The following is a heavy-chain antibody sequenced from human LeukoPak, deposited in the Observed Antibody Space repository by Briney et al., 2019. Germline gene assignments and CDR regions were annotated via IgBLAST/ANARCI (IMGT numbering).Heavy chain of an antibody. Sequence: PGGSLRLSCAASGFTFSSYSMNWVRQAPGKGLEWVSLNQSTTYYADSVKGRFTIARDNSRETLYLQINSLRVEDTAVYYCAKDFRHDSSGFFRGWGQGTLVTVSS. CDR1: GFTFSSYS. V-gene: IGHV3-NL1*01. J-gene: IGHJ4*02. CDR2: NQSTT. CDR3: AKDFRHDSSGFFRG. D-gene: IGHD3-22*01.